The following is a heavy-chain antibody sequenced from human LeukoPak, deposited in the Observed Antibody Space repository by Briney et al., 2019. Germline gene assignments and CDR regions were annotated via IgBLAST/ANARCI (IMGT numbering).Heavy chain of an antibody. V-gene: IGHV1-69*06. CDR2: IIPIFGTA. CDR3: ARGEYSSSKGVVHPPYYFDY. D-gene: IGHD6-6*01. CDR1: VGTFNIYA. Sequence: SVTVSFKASVGTFNIYAISWARQAPGQGLEGMGGIIPIFGTANYAQKFQGRVTITADISTSTAYMELSSLGSEDTAVYYCARGEYSSSKGVVHPPYYFDYWGQGTLVTVSS. J-gene: IGHJ4*02.